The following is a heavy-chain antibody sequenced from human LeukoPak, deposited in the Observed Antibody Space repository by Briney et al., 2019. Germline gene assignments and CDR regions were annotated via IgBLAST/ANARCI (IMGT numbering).Heavy chain of an antibody. CDR3: VREGVRNWKGDRGY. Sequence: GGSLRLSCAASGFTFSSYGMSWVRQAPGKGLEWVSAISGSGGSTYYADSVKGRFTISRDNAKNSLYLQMNSLRAEDTAVYYCVREGVRNWKGDRGYWGQGTLVTVSS. V-gene: IGHV3-23*01. CDR2: ISGSGGST. CDR1: GFTFSSYG. J-gene: IGHJ4*02. D-gene: IGHD1-1*01.